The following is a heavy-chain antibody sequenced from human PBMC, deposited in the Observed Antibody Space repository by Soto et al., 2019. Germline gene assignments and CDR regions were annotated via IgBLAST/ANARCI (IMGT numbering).Heavy chain of an antibody. Sequence: KPSETLSLTCTVSGGSISSSSYYWGWIRQPPGKGLEWIGSIYYSGSTYYNPSLKSRVTISVDTSKNQFSLKLSSVTAADTAVYYCARHVGSYYKGYFDLWGRGTLVTVSS. CDR3: ARHVGSYYKGYFDL. D-gene: IGHD1-26*01. V-gene: IGHV4-39*01. CDR2: IYYSGST. J-gene: IGHJ2*01. CDR1: GGSISSSSYY.